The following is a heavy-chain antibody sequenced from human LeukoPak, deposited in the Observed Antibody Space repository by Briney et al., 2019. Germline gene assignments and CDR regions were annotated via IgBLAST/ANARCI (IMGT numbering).Heavy chain of an antibody. V-gene: IGHV3-21*01. D-gene: IGHD5-18*01. Sequence: GGSLRLSCAASGFTFDDYGMNWVRQAPGKGLEWVSSISSSSSYIYYADSVKGRFTISRDNAKNSLYLQMNSLRAEDTAVYYCARDRRAGYSYGDYWGQGTLVTVSS. CDR1: GFTFDDYG. J-gene: IGHJ4*02. CDR2: ISSSSSYI. CDR3: ARDRRAGYSYGDY.